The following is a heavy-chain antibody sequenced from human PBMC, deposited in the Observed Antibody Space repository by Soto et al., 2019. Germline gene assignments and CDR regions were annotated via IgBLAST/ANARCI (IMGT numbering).Heavy chain of an antibody. CDR3: AKGGRNTTIYYYYYYMDV. CDR2: ISGSGGST. D-gene: IGHD3-22*01. J-gene: IGHJ6*03. CDR1: GFTFSSYA. V-gene: IGHV3-23*01. Sequence: GGSLRLSCAASGFTFSSYAMSWVRQAPGKGLEWVSAISGSGGSTYYADSVKGRFTISRDNSKNTLYLQMNSLRAEDTALYYCAKGGRNTTIYYYYYYMDVWGKGTTVTVSS.